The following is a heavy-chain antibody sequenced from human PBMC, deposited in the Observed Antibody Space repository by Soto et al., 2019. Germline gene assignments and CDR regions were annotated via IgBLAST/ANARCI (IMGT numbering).Heavy chain of an antibody. D-gene: IGHD3-10*01. CDR3: ATSYGSGSRPFDY. V-gene: IGHV1-69*02. CDR1: EATFNTYT. J-gene: IGHJ4*02. Sequence: QVQLVQSGAEVKKSGSPVRVSFKVSEATFNTYTLGWVRQAPGQRLEWMGRIIPMLRMSTYAQKFQGRVSIIADKSTNTVYLDLSSLRSDDTAIYYCATSYGSGSRPFDYWGQGTLVTVSS. CDR2: IIPMLRMS.